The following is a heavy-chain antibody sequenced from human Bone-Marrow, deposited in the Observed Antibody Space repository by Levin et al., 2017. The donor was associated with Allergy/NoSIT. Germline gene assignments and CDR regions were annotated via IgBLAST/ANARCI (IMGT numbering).Heavy chain of an antibody. V-gene: IGHV3-15*01. CDR2: IKSKADGGTA. J-gene: IGHJ4*02. D-gene: IGHD7-27*01. CDR3: STQHWGTGLDH. Sequence: KPGGSLRLSCAASGFSFSNAWMSWVRQAPGKGLEWVGRIKSKADGGTADYAAPVKGRFTISRDDSKNTLHLQMNSLKAEDTAVYYCSTQHWGTGLDHWGQGTLVTVSS. CDR1: GFSFSNAW.